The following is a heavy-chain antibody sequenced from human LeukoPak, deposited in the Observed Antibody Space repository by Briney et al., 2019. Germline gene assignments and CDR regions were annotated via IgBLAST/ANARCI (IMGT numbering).Heavy chain of an antibody. V-gene: IGHV3-48*01. CDR1: GFTFSTYS. CDR3: AREVYSYGHYFDS. J-gene: IGHJ4*02. Sequence: PGGSLRLSCAASGFTFSTYSMNWVRQAPGKVLEWVSSISSSSSTIYYADSVKGRFTISRDNAKNSLYLQMNSLRAEDTAVYSCAREVYSYGHYFDSWGQGTPVTISS. CDR2: ISSSSSTI. D-gene: IGHD5-18*01.